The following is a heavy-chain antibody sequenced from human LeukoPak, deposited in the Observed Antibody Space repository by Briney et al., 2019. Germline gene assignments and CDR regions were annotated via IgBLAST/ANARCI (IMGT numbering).Heavy chain of an antibody. D-gene: IGHD3-22*01. CDR3: ARATMTDLDWFDP. CDR1: GGSISPYY. J-gene: IGHJ5*02. CDR2: IYHTGSS. Sequence: SETLSLTCTVSGGSISPYYWSWIRQAPGKGLEWIGYIYHTGSSSYSPSLKSRVTMLIDTSKNQFSLKLNSVTAAGTAVYYCARATMTDLDWFDPWGQGIVVSVSS. V-gene: IGHV4-59*01.